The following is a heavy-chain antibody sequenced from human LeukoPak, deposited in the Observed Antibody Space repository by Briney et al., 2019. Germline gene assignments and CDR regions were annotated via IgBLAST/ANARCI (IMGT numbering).Heavy chain of an antibody. Sequence: ASVKVSCKASGYTFTSYGISWVRQAPGQGLEWMGWISAYNGNRNYAQKLQGRVTMTTDTSTSTAYMELWSLRSDDTAVYYCARVEDVDTAMALTIHFDYWGQGTLVTVSS. V-gene: IGHV1-18*04. CDR2: ISAYNGNR. J-gene: IGHJ4*02. CDR1: GYTFTSYG. CDR3: ARVEDVDTAMALTIHFDY. D-gene: IGHD5-18*01.